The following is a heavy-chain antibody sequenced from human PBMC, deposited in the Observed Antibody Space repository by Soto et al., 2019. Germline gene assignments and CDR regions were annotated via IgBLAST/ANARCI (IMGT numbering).Heavy chain of an antibody. V-gene: IGHV6-1*01. CDR3: ARNAGWAIFGADPYYFDF. CDR1: GDSVSSNNAA. D-gene: IGHD3-3*01. CDR2: TFYRSKWYS. J-gene: IGHJ4*02. Sequence: QSQTLSLTCAISGDSVSSNNAAWNWIRQSPSRGLEWLGRTFYRSKWYSDYAVSVKSRITFNSDTSKNQFSLHLNSVTPEDTAVYYCARNAGWAIFGADPYYFDFWGQGTPVTVSS.